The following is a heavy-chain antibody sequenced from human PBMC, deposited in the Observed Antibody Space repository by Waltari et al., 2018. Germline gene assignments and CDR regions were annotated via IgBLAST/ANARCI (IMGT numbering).Heavy chain of an antibody. J-gene: IGHJ6*03. CDR2: IYYSGST. CDR3: ARDLGYCSSTSCPLDYYYMDV. D-gene: IGHD2-2*03. CDR1: GGAISSYY. Sequence: QVQLQESGPGLVKPSETLSLTCTVSGGAISSYYWSWIRQPPGKGPEWIGYIYYSGSTNYNPSLKSRVTISVDTSKNQFSLKLSSVTAADTAVYYCARDLGYCSSTSCPLDYYYMDVWGKGTTVTVSS. V-gene: IGHV4-59*01.